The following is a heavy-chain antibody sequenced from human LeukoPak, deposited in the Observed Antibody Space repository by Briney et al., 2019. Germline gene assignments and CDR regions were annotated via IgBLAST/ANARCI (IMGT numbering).Heavy chain of an antibody. CDR3: AREGAYYDILTGYYRSFDY. Sequence: ASVKVSCKASGYTFTGYYMHWVRQAPGQGLEWMGWINPNSGGTNYAQKFQGRVTMTRDTSIGTAYMELSRLRSDDTAVYYCAREGAYYDILTGYYRSFDYWGQGTLVTVSS. D-gene: IGHD3-9*01. J-gene: IGHJ4*02. CDR2: INPNSGGT. CDR1: GYTFTGYY. V-gene: IGHV1-2*02.